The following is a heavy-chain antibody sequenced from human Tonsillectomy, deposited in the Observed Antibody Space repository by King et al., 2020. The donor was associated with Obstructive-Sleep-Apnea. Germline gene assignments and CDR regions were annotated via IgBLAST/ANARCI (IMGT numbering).Heavy chain of an antibody. CDR3: AGRGDYGDYVFDY. CDR1: GGSIISSSYY. V-gene: IGHV4-39*07. D-gene: IGHD4-17*01. Sequence: QLQESGPGLVKPSVTLSLSCTVSGGSIISSSYYWGWIRQPPGKGLEWIGSIYYSGSTYYNPSLKRRVTISVDTSKNQFSLKLSSVTAADTAVYYCAGRGDYGDYVFDYWGQGTLVTVSS. CDR2: IYYSGST. J-gene: IGHJ4*02.